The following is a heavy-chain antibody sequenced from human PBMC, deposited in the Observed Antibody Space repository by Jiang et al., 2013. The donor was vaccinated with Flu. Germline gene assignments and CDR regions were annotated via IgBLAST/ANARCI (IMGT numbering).Heavy chain of an antibody. V-gene: IGHV1-3*01. Sequence: SVKVSCKASGYTFTSYAMHWVRQAPGQRLEWMGWINAGNGNTKYSQKFQGRVTITRDTSASTAYMELSSLRSEDTAVYYCARDHVDTAMVTFDYWGQGTLVTVSS. D-gene: IGHD5-18*01. CDR3: ARDHVDTAMVTFDY. CDR1: GYTFTSYA. CDR2: INAGNGNT. J-gene: IGHJ4*02.